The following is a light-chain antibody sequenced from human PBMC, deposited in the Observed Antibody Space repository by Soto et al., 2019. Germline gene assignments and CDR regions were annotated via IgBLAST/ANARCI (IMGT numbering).Light chain of an antibody. CDR3: QQYNNWPPAWT. Sequence: EIVMTQSPATLSVSPGERATLSCRASQSFTSNLAWYQQKPGQAPRLLLYGASTRATGIPARFSGSGSGTEFTLTISSLQSEAFAVYYCQQYNNWPPAWTFGQGTKVEIK. J-gene: IGKJ1*01. CDR1: QSFTSN. V-gene: IGKV3-15*01. CDR2: GAS.